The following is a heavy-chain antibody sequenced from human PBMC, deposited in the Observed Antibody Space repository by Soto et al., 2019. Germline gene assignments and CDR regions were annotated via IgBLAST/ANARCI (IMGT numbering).Heavy chain of an antibody. CDR1: RFTFSDYW. V-gene: IGHV3-7*05. D-gene: IGHD5-12*01. CDR3: ARFASGKSAST. Sequence: EVQVVESGGGLVQPGGSLRLSCAGSRFTFSDYWMSWARQAPGKGLEWVANIKYDGSEEYYVDSVRGRFTISRDNAMNSLHLQMNSLRADDTAVYYCARFASGKSASTWGQGTLVTVSS. CDR2: IKYDGSEE. J-gene: IGHJ5*02.